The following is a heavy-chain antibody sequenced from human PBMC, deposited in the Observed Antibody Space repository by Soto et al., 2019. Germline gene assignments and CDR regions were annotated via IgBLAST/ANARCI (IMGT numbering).Heavy chain of an antibody. CDR3: ALGLSAPTDY. V-gene: IGHV1-69*13. D-gene: IGHD3-16*01. CDR2: IIPIFGTG. J-gene: IGHJ4*02. CDR1: GGTFSSYA. Sequence: GASVKVSCKASGGTFSSYAISWVRQAPGQGLEWMGGIIPIFGTGNYAQKFQGRVTITADESTSTAYMELSSLRSEDTAVYYCALGLSAPTDYWGQGTLVTVSS.